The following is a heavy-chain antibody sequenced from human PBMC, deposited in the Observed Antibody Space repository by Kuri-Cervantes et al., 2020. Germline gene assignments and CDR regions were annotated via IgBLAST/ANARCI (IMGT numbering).Heavy chain of an antibody. CDR2: SNPNSGGT. CDR1: GYTFTGYY. V-gene: IGHV1-2*02. D-gene: IGHD1-26*01. CDR3: SRGALVGAIYYDE. J-gene: IGHJ4*02. Sequence: ASVKISCKASGYTFTGYYMHWGRQAPGQGLEWRGWSNPNSGGTNYAQKFQGRVTMTRDTSISTAYMEPSRLRTDDTAVYYFSRGALVGAIYYDEWGQGTLVTVSS.